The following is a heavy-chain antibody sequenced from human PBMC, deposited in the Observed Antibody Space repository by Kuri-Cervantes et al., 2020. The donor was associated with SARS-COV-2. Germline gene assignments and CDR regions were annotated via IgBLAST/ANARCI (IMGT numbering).Heavy chain of an antibody. CDR2: ISAYNGNT. Sequence: ASVKVSCKASGYTFTSYGISWVRQAPGQGLEWMGWISAYNGNTNYAQKLQGRVTMTTDISTSTAYMELRSLRSDDTAVYYCSRKAPYSSGAGWFDPWGQGTLVTVSS. D-gene: IGHD6-19*01. V-gene: IGHV1-18*01. CDR1: GYTFTSYG. CDR3: SRKAPYSSGAGWFDP. J-gene: IGHJ5*02.